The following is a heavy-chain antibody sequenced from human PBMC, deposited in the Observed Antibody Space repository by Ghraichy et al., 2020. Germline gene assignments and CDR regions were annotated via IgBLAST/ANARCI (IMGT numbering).Heavy chain of an antibody. Sequence: SETLSLTCTVSGGSISSYYWSWIRQPPGKGLEWIGYIYYSGSTNYNPSLKSRVTISVDTSKNQFSLKLSSVTAADTAVYYCARVGITIFGAENYFDYWGQGTLVTVSS. J-gene: IGHJ4*02. V-gene: IGHV4-59*01. D-gene: IGHD3-3*01. CDR3: ARVGITIFGAENYFDY. CDR2: IYYSGST. CDR1: GGSISSYY.